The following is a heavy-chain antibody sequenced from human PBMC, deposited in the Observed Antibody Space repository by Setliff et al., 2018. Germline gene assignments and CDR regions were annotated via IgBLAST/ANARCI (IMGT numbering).Heavy chain of an antibody. J-gene: IGHJ4*02. CDR1: GFTFKTYD. CDR2: INSRGTII. Sequence: GGSLRLSCVASGFTFKTYDMTWVRQTPGKGLEWLSYINSRGTIIHYTDSVKGRFTISRDNAGNSLSLQMNSLRAEDTAVYYCARGGDFGFCSGGTCYSAGLDYWGQGTRVTVSS. V-gene: IGHV3-48*03. D-gene: IGHD2-15*01. CDR3: ARGGDFGFCSGGTCYSAGLDY.